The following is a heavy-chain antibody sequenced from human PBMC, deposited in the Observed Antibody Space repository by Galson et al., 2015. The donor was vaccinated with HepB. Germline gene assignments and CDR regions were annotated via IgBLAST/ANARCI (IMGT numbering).Heavy chain of an antibody. CDR1: GYTLTELS. J-gene: IGHJ6*02. Sequence: SVKVSCKVSGYTLTELSMHWVRQAPGKGLEWMGGFDPEDGETIYAQKFQGRVTMTGDTSTDTAYMELSSLRSEDTAVYYCATHTAMVTPYYGMDVWGQGTTVTVSS. V-gene: IGHV1-24*01. CDR3: ATHTAMVTPYYGMDV. D-gene: IGHD5-18*01. CDR2: FDPEDGET.